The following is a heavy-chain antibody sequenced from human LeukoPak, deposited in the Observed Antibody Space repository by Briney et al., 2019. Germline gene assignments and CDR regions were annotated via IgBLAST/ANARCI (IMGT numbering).Heavy chain of an antibody. D-gene: IGHD5-18*01. Sequence: PGGSLRLSCAASGFTFSTYWMHWVRQAPGKGLVWVSRVNSDGTITNYADSVKGRFTISRDNAKNTQYLQMNSLRAEDTGVYYCAKGDTAMASYYYYYGMDVWGQGTTVTVSS. CDR2: VNSDGTIT. V-gene: IGHV3-74*01. CDR3: AKGDTAMASYYYYYGMDV. CDR1: GFTFSTYW. J-gene: IGHJ6*02.